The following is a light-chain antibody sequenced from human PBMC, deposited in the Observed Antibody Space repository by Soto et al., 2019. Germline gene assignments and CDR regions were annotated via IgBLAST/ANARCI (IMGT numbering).Light chain of an antibody. CDR2: SYD. CDR1: SSNLGDNA. J-gene: IGLJ1*01. CDR3: AAWDASLDGYV. V-gene: IGLV1-44*01. Sequence: QSALTQPTSAYGTPGQRVTISCSTSSSNLGDNAVNWYQHVPGTAPKLLIYSYDQRPSGVPDRFSGSKSGTSASLAIGGLQSEDEADYYCAAWDASLDGYVFGTGTKVTVL.